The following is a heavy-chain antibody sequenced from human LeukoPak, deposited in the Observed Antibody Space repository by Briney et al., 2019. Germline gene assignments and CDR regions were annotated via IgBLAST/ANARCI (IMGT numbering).Heavy chain of an antibody. V-gene: IGHV1-2*02. J-gene: IGHJ4*02. Sequence: GASVKVSCKASGYTFTGYYMHWVRQAPGQGLEWIGWINPNSGGTNYAQKFQGRVTMTRDTSISTAYMELSRLRSDDTAVYYCARDRPEYYYDSSGYMVHYFDYWGQGTLVTVSS. CDR2: INPNSGGT. CDR3: ARDRPEYYYDSSGYMVHYFDY. CDR1: GYTFTGYY. D-gene: IGHD3-22*01.